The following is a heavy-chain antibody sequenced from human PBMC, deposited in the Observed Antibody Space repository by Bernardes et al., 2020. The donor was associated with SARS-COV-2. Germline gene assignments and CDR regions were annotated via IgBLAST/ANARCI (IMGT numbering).Heavy chain of an antibody. V-gene: IGHV3-21*06. J-gene: IGHJ2*01. CDR1: AFTFGDHS. CDR3: ARDRGRAPLMYWHFDL. D-gene: IGHD3-10*01. CDR2: ISGSSSYR. Sequence: GGSLRLFCAASAFTFGDHSMNWVRQVPGKGLEWVSSISGSSSYRYYADSMRGRFTISRDNAKSSLFLQMNSLRVDDTAVYYCARDRGRAPLMYWHFDLWGRGTLVTVSS.